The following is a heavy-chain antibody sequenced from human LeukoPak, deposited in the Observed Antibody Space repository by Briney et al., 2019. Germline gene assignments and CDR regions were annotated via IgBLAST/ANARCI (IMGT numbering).Heavy chain of an antibody. CDR3: VRVGSAYGDPLEFDF. CDR1: GYTFTSYG. J-gene: IGHJ4*02. D-gene: IGHD4-17*01. CDR2: ISGYNVNT. V-gene: IGHV1-18*01. Sequence: GASVKVSCKASGYTFTSYGISWLRQAPGQGLEWMGMISGYNVNTDYAQKFQGRVTMSTDNSMSTAYLELRSLRSDDTAVYFCVRVGSAYGDPLEFDFWGQGTLVTVSS.